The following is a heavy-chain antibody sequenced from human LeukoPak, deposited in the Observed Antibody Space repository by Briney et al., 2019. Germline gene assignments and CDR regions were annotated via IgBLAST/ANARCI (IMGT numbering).Heavy chain of an antibody. CDR1: GFTVSSNY. CDR3: ARLAAAGIYYYYGMDV. D-gene: IGHD6-13*01. J-gene: IGHJ6*02. CDR2: IYSGGST. V-gene: IGHV3-53*01. Sequence: GGSLRLSCAASGFTVSSNYMSWVRQAPGKGLEWVSVIYSGGSTYYADSVKGRFTISRGNSKNTLYLQMNSLRAEDTAVYYCARLAAAGIYYYYGMDVWGQGTTVTVSS.